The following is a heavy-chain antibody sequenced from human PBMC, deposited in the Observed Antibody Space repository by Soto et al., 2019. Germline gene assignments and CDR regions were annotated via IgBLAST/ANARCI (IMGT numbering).Heavy chain of an antibody. CDR2: INHSGSA. D-gene: IGHD3-10*01. J-gene: IGHJ4*02. V-gene: IGHV4-34*01. Sequence: PSETLSLTCDVYGGSFSGYIWTWIRQTPGKGLQWIGQINHSGSANYNPSLKSRVTISVHTSNSQFSLELSSVTAADTAVYYCARGLITRSQYSGGWYYFDSWGQGTQVTVSS. CDR1: GGSFSGYI. CDR3: ARGLITRSQYSGGWYYFDS.